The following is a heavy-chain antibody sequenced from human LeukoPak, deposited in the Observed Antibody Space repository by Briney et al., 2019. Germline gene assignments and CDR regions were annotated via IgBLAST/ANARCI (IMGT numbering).Heavy chain of an antibody. CDR1: GFTFNSYS. CDR2: ISSNSSSI. CDR3: ARASGDIVETATMGSY. Sequence: SGGSLRLSCAASGFTFNSYSMNWVRQAPGKGLEWVSSISSNSSSIYYADSVKGRFTISRDNAKNSLYLQMNSLRAEDTAVYYCARASGDIVETATMGSYWGQGTLVTVSS. J-gene: IGHJ4*02. D-gene: IGHD5-18*01. V-gene: IGHV3-21*01.